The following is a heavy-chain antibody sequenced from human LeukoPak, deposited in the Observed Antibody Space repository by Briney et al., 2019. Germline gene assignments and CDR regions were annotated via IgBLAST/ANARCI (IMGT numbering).Heavy chain of an antibody. Sequence: SETLSLTCAVYGGSFSGYYWSWIRQPPGKGLEWIGEINHSGSTNYNPSLKSRVTISVDTSKNQFSLKLSSVTAADTAVYYCAREGYSYGSGTTKYIDYWGQGTLVTVSS. V-gene: IGHV4-34*01. CDR1: GGSFSGYY. D-gene: IGHD5-18*01. J-gene: IGHJ4*02. CDR2: INHSGST. CDR3: AREGYSYGSGTTKYIDY.